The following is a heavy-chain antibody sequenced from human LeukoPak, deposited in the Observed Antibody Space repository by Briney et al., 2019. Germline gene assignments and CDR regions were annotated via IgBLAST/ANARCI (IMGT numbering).Heavy chain of an antibody. D-gene: IGHD6-13*01. J-gene: IGHJ5*02. Sequence: SETLSLTCTVSGGSISSYYWSWIRQPPGKGLEWIGYIYYSGSTNYNPSLKSRVTISVDTSKNQFSLKLSSVTAADTAVYYCARPKGDSSSWDNWFGPWGQGTLVTVSS. CDR3: ARPKGDSSSWDNWFGP. V-gene: IGHV4-59*01. CDR1: GGSISSYY. CDR2: IYYSGST.